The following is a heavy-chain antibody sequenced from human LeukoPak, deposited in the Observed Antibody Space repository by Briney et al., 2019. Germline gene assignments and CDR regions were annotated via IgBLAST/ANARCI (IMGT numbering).Heavy chain of an antibody. Sequence: GESLQISCQGSGYTFTSYWIGWVRPMPVRGLEWMGSIYPGDSDTKYSPSFQGQVTISVDKSTNTAYLQWTSLKASDTAMYYCALDGIAAAGGVDYWGQGTLVTVSS. V-gene: IGHV5-51*01. CDR3: ALDGIAAAGGVDY. J-gene: IGHJ4*02. CDR2: IYPGDSDT. CDR1: GYTFTSYW. D-gene: IGHD6-13*01.